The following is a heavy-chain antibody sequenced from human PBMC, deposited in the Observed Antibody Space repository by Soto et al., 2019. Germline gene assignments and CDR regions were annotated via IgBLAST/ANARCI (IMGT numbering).Heavy chain of an antibody. CDR1: GFTFSTYA. CDR3: VKGYWKGDV. CDR2: ISGSGGSI. V-gene: IGHV3-23*01. Sequence: EVQLLESGGGLVQPGGSLRLSCAASGFTFSTYAMNWVRQAPGNGLEWVSAISGSGGSIHYADSVKGRFTSSSDNSKNTLYLQMNSLRDEAQDVYHCVKGYWKGDVWGQGTTVTVSS. J-gene: IGHJ6*02. D-gene: IGHD1-1*01.